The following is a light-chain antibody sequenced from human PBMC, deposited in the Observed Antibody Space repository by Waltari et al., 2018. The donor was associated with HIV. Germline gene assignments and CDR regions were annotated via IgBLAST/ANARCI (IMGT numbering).Light chain of an antibody. CDR1: SSDIGGSYY. CDR2: DFN. V-gene: IGLV2-11*02. CDR3: CSDAGKSDVV. Sequence: QSALTQPHSVSGSPGQSVTISCTGTSSDIGGSYYVSWYRPFPGKAPRVLIHDFNKRPSGVPDRCSGSKSGNTAALTIAVLQTDDGADYYGCSDAGKSDVVFGGGTTLTVL. J-gene: IGLJ2*01.